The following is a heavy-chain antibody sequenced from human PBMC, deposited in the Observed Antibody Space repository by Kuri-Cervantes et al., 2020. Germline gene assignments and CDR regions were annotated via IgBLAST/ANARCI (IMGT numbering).Heavy chain of an antibody. J-gene: IGHJ4*02. CDR1: GFAVSSNY. Sequence: GGSLRFSCAASGFAVSSNYMSWVRQAPGKGLEWVSVIYSGGSTYYADSVKGRFTISRDNSKNTLYLQMNSLRAEDTAVYYYARAVVTHFDYWGQGTLVTVSS. CDR3: ARAVVTHFDY. CDR2: IYSGGST. V-gene: IGHV3-53*05. D-gene: IGHD4-23*01.